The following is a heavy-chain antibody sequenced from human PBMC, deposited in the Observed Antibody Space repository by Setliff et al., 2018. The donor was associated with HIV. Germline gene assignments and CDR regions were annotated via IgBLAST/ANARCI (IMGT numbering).Heavy chain of an antibody. D-gene: IGHD6-19*01. CDR2: IYHSGST. Sequence: LSLTCAVSNYSISSAYYWGWIRHPPGKGLEWIGSIYHSGSTYYNPSLKSRVTISVDTSKNQFSLKLSSVTAADTAVYYCARRPAGAVAGGYGMDVWGQGTTVTVS. CDR1: NYSISSAYY. J-gene: IGHJ6*02. V-gene: IGHV4-38-2*01. CDR3: ARRPAGAVAGGYGMDV.